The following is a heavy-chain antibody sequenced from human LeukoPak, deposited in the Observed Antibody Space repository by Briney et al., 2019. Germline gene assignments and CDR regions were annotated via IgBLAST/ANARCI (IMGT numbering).Heavy chain of an antibody. CDR3: ARAAGAAGGQYFDY. CDR2: IYTNGDT. CDR1: TGSISGYY. Sequence: SETLSLTCTVSTGSISGYYWSRIRQPAGQGLEWIGRIYTNGDTRYNPSLKSRVTISVDTSKNQVSLNLRPVTAADTAVYYCARAAGAAGGQYFDYWGQGTLVTVSS. D-gene: IGHD6-13*01. J-gene: IGHJ4*02. V-gene: IGHV4-4*07.